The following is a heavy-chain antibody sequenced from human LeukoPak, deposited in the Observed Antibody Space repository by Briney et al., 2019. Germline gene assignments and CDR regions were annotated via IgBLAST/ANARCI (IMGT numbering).Heavy chain of an antibody. Sequence: SVKVSCKASGGTFSSYAISWVRQAPGQGLEWMGGIIPIFGTANYAQKFQGRVTITADESTSTAYMELSSLRSEDTAVYYCARDGVILEWFGIWGQGTMVTVSS. CDR2: IIPIFGTA. CDR1: GGTFSSYA. CDR3: ARDGVILEWFGI. J-gene: IGHJ3*02. V-gene: IGHV1-69*13. D-gene: IGHD3-3*01.